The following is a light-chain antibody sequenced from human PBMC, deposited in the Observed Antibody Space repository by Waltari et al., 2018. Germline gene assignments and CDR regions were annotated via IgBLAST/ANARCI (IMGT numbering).Light chain of an antibody. CDR2: DAS. Sequence: EIVLTQSPATLSLSPGERATLSCRASQSVSSSLAWYQHKPGQAPRLLIYDASISVTGIPARFSGGGSGTDFTLTISSLEPEDFAVYYCQQRSKWPWAFGQGTKVEIK. CDR1: QSVSSS. J-gene: IGKJ1*01. V-gene: IGKV3-11*01. CDR3: QQRSKWPWA.